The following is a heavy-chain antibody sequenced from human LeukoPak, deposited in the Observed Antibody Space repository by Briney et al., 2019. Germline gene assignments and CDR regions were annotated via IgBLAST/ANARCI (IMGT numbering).Heavy chain of an antibody. J-gene: IGHJ4*02. CDR1: GYPFISYV. Sequence: GASVKVSCKASGYPFISYVMHWVRQAPGQRPEWMGWINPDNGNAEYSQKFQGRVTITRDTSATTAYMELSSLRSEDMAVYYCARDRGGTGDFDYWGQGTLVTVSS. V-gene: IGHV1-3*01. CDR3: ARDRGGTGDFDY. CDR2: INPDNGNA. D-gene: IGHD3-10*01.